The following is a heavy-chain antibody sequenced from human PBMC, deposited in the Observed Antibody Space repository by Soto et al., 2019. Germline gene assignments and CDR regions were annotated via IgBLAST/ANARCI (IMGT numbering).Heavy chain of an antibody. V-gene: IGHV3-66*01. CDR1: GFTVSSNY. CDR3: ARAGGAGRFCNFDY. J-gene: IGHJ4*02. CDR2: IYSGGST. Sequence: EVQLVESGGGLVQPGGSLRLSCAASGFTVSSNYMSWVRQAPGKGLAWVSVIYSGGSTYYADSVKGRFTISRDNSKNELYLQMNSLSAEDTAVDYCARAGGAGRFCNFDYWGQGTLVAVSS. D-gene: IGHD1-26*01.